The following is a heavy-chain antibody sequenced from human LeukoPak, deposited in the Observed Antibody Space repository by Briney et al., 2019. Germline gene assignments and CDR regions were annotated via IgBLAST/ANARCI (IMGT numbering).Heavy chain of an antibody. CDR3: ARACGASCYAVDYYYYGMDV. D-gene: IGHD2-15*01. Sequence: GGSLRLSCAASGFTFSDYYMSWIRQAPGKGLEWVSYISSSGSSIYYADSVKGRFTISRDNAKNSLYLQMNSLGAGDTAVYYCARACGASCYAVDYYYYGMDVWGQGTTVTVSS. J-gene: IGHJ6*02. V-gene: IGHV3-11*04. CDR1: GFTFSDYY. CDR2: ISSSGSSI.